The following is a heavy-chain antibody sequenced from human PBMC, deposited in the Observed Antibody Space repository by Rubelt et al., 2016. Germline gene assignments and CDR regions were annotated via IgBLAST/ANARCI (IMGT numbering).Heavy chain of an antibody. J-gene: IGHJ5*02. CDR1: GYSISSAYY. CDR2: IYHSGST. D-gene: IGHD1-26*01. V-gene: IGHV4-38-2*02. Sequence: QVQLQESGPGLVKPSETLSLTCTVSGYSISSAYYWGWIRQPPGKGLEWIGSIYHSGSTYYNPSLKIWCALLVGPAKNQFALKRIAGTAADTAVYYWARDFCGSGGDLGLGWFDPWGQGTLVTVSS. CDR3: ARDFCGSGGDLGLGWFDP.